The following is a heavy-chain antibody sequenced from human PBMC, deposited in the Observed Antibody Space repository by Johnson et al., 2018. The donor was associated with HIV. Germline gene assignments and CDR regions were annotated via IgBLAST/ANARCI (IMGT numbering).Heavy chain of an antibody. J-gene: IGHJ3*02. D-gene: IGHD3-3*01. V-gene: IGHV3-30*04. CDR2: MSYDGSSK. CDR1: GFTFSSYA. Sequence: QVLLVVYGGGVVQPGRSLRLSCAASGFTFSSYAMHWVRQAPGKGLEWVAVMSYDGSSKYYADSVKGRFTISRDNSRNTLYLQMNSLRAEDTAVYYCARDQAIFGVVLASDAFDIWGQGTMVTVSS. CDR3: ARDQAIFGVVLASDAFDI.